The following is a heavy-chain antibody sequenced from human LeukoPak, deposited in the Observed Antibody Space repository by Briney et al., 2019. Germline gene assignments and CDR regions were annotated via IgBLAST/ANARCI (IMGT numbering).Heavy chain of an antibody. CDR3: ARDRGRYFDWSGDS. D-gene: IGHD3-9*01. V-gene: IGHV3-30-3*01. CDR1: GFTVGTNY. Sequence: GGSLRLSCVASGFTVGTNYMNWVRQAPGKGLEWVAVISYDGSNEYYADSVKGRFTISRDNSKNTLYVQMNSLRAEDTAVYYCARDRGRYFDWSGDSWGQGTLVTVSS. CDR2: ISYDGSNE. J-gene: IGHJ4*02.